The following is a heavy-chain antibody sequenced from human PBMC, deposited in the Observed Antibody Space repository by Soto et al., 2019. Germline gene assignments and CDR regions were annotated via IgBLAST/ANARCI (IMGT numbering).Heavy chain of an antibody. Sequence: SETLSLTCTVSGGSINNYYWSWIRQPPGKGLEWIGYIYYSGSTNYNPSLKSRVNISVDTSKNQVSLKLNSVTAADTAVYYCARERHSGNYGMDVWGLGTTVTVYS. CDR2: IYYSGST. D-gene: IGHD6-19*01. J-gene: IGHJ6*02. CDR3: ARERHSGNYGMDV. V-gene: IGHV4-59*01. CDR1: GGSINNYY.